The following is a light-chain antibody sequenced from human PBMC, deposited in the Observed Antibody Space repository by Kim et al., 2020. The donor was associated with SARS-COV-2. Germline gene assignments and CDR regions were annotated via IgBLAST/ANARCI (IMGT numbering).Light chain of an antibody. Sequence: SDTVGGRVTMTCLASQSISSWLAWYQQKPGKAPKLLIYKASSLESGVPSRFSGSGSGTEFTLTISSLQPDDFATYYCQQYNSYLYTFGQGTKLEI. J-gene: IGKJ2*01. V-gene: IGKV1-5*03. CDR2: KAS. CDR1: QSISSW. CDR3: QQYNSYLYT.